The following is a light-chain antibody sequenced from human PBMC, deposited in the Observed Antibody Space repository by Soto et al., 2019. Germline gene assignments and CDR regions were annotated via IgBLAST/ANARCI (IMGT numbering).Light chain of an antibody. CDR1: QSVSSY. Sequence: EIVLTQSPATLSLSPGERATLSCRASQSVSSYLAWYQQKPGQAPRLLIYDASDRATGIPARFSGSGSGTDFTLTISRLEPEDFAVYYCQQRSTFGQGRRPEI. CDR3: QQRST. V-gene: IGKV3-11*01. CDR2: DAS. J-gene: IGKJ5*01.